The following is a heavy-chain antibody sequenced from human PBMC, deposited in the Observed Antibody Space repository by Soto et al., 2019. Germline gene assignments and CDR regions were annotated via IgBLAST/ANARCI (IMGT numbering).Heavy chain of an antibody. V-gene: IGHV1-46*01. J-gene: IGHJ6*02. CDR3: ARRLLCFGAKGGVDV. CDR1: GYTFTTYY. D-gene: IGHD3-10*01. Sequence: ASVKVSCKASGYTFTTYYMHWVRQAPGQGLEWMGLINPSDGSTTYAQKFQGRVTMTRDTSTSTVYMELSSLRSEDTAMYYCARRLLCFGAKGGVDVWGQGATVTVSS. CDR2: INPSDGST.